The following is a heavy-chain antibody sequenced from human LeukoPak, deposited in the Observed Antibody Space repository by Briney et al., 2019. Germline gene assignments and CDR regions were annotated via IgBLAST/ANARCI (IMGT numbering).Heavy chain of an antibody. J-gene: IGHJ4*02. D-gene: IGHD3-22*01. V-gene: IGHV3-23*01. CDR2: ISGSGVST. CDR1: GFTVSSYA. CDR3: SKLPSYYYESSGYYYFDY. Sequence: PGGSLRLSCAASGFTVSSYAMSWVRQTPGKGLEWDSAISGSGVSTYYADSVKGRFTVSRDNSKNTLYLQMNSLRAGDTAVYYCSKLPSYYYESSGYYYFDYWGQGTLVTVSS.